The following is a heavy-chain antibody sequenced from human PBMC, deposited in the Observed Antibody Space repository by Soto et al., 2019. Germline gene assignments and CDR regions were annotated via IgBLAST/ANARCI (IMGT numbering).Heavy chain of an antibody. CDR3: ARFMVYARGLKYYHYYMDV. CDR2: INHSGST. Sequence: SETLSLTCAVYGGSFSGYYWSWIRQPPGKGLEWIGEINHSGSTNYNPSLKSRVTISVDTSKNQFSLKLSSVTAADTAVYYCARFMVYARGLKYYHYYMDVWGKGTTVTVSS. D-gene: IGHD2-8*01. V-gene: IGHV4-34*01. CDR1: GGSFSGYY. J-gene: IGHJ6*03.